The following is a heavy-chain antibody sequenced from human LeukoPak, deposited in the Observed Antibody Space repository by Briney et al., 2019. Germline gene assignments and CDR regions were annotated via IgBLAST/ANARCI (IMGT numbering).Heavy chain of an antibody. D-gene: IGHD1-26*01. V-gene: IGHV3-7*01. Sequence: PGGSLRLSCAASGFTFSSYWMSWVRQAPGKGLEWVANIKQDGSEKNYVDSVKGRFTISRDNAKKSLYLQMNSLRAEDTAVYYCARPPSSGSYPYYPGDYYYYMDVWGKGTTVTISS. J-gene: IGHJ6*03. CDR1: GFTFSSYW. CDR2: IKQDGSEK. CDR3: ARPPSSGSYPYYPGDYYYYMDV.